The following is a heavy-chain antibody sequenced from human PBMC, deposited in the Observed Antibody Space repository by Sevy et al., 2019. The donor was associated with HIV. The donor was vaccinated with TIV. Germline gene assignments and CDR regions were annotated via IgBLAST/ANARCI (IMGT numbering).Heavy chain of an antibody. J-gene: IGHJ5*02. V-gene: IGHV3-33*06. D-gene: IGHD3-16*01. Sequence: GGSLRLSCAASRFNFASYGMHWVLQAPGKVLEWVAVIRYDGSKKYFADSVKGRISISRDNSKNTVYLQMNNLRADDTAVYYCAKARGSYGEGAGSWGQGTLVTVSS. CDR1: RFNFASYG. CDR2: IRYDGSKK. CDR3: AKARGSYGEGAGS.